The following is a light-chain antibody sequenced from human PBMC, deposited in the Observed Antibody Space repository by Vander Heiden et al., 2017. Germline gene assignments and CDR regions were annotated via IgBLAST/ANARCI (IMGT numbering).Light chain of an antibody. CDR1: QSISSY. Sequence: DIQMTQSPPSLSASVADRVTITCRASQSISSYLNWYQQKPGKAPKLLIYAASSLQSGVPSRFSGSGSGTDFTLTISSLQPEDFATYYCQQSYSTLFTFGPGTKVDLK. CDR2: AAS. J-gene: IGKJ3*01. V-gene: IGKV1-39*01. CDR3: QQSYSTLFT.